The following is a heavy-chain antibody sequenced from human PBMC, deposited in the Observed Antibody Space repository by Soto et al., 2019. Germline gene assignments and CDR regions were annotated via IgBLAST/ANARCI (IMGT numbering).Heavy chain of an antibody. D-gene: IGHD6-19*01. CDR2: IFPTDEK. V-gene: IGHV2-26*01. Sequence: QVTLKESGPVPMKTTETLTLTCAVSGFSLGNDGMGVTWIRQTPGRALEWLAHIFPTDEKSYSPTLKNRLVISKDTSKGQVVLTMTNVNPLDTATYYCARIFGAGWSGGFRYYGMDVWGQGTAVTVSS. J-gene: IGHJ6*02. CDR3: ARIFGAGWSGGFRYYGMDV. CDR1: GFSLGNDGMG.